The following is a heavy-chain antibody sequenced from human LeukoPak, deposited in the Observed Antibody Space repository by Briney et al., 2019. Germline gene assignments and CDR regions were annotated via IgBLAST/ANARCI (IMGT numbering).Heavy chain of an antibody. D-gene: IGHD3-22*01. CDR2: IYPGDSDT. Sequence: GESLKISCKGSGYRSTNYWIGWVRQMPGKGLEWMGIIYPGDSDTRYSPSFQGQVTMSADKSISTAYLQWSSLKASDTAMYYCARRIQYDSSGYYLYYFDYWGQGTLVTVSS. CDR1: GYRSTNYW. CDR3: ARRIQYDSSGYYLYYFDY. V-gene: IGHV5-51*01. J-gene: IGHJ4*02.